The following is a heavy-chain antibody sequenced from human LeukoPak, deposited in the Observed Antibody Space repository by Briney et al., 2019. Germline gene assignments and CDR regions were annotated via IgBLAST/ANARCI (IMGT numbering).Heavy chain of an antibody. J-gene: IGHJ4*02. CDR2: IYYSGST. CDR3: ARGYSYGDTYFDY. V-gene: IGHV4-39*07. D-gene: IGHD5-18*01. CDR1: GGSISSSSYY. Sequence: SETLSLTCTVSGGSISSSSYYWGWIRQPPGKGLEWIGSIYYSGSTYYNPSLKSRVTISVDTSKNQFSLKLSSVTAADTAVYYCARGYSYGDTYFDYWGQGTLVTVSS.